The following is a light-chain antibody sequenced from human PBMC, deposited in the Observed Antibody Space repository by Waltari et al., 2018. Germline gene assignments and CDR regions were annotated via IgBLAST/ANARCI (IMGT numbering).Light chain of an antibody. J-gene: IGLJ3*02. Sequence: QLVLTQSPSVSASLGASVKLTCTLSSGHRSNAIAWHPQQPEKGPPYLMQVNSDGSHRKGDGIPDRFSGSSSGAERYLTISSLQSEDEADYYCQTWGTDIRGVFGGGTKLTVL. CDR2: VNSDGSH. V-gene: IGLV4-69*01. CDR3: QTWGTDIRGV. CDR1: SGHRSNA.